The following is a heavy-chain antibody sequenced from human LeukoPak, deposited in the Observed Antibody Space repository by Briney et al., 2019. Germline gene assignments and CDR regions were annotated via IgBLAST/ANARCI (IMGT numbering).Heavy chain of an antibody. Sequence: SGGSLRLSWAASGFTFSSYAMSWVRQAPGKGLEWVSAISGSGGSTYYADSVKGRFTISRDNSKNTLYLQMNSLRAEDTAVYYCADGGGSRAYFRHWGQGTLVTVSS. CDR1: GFTFSSYA. J-gene: IGHJ1*01. CDR3: ADGGGSRAYFRH. V-gene: IGHV3-23*01. D-gene: IGHD1-26*01. CDR2: ISGSGGST.